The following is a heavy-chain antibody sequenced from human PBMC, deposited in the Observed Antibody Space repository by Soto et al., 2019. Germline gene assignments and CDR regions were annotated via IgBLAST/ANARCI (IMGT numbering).Heavy chain of an antibody. V-gene: IGHV3-48*03. D-gene: IGHD1-26*01. J-gene: IGHJ3*02. CDR2: ISSSGSTI. CDR3: ASTVGVTTSAFDI. CDR1: GFTFSSYE. Sequence: EVQLVESGGGLVQPGGSLRLSCAASGFTFSSYEMNWVRQAPGKGLEWVSYISSSGSTIYYADSVKGRFTISRDNAKNSLYLQMNSLRAEDTAVYYCASTVGVTTSAFDIWGQGTMVTVSS.